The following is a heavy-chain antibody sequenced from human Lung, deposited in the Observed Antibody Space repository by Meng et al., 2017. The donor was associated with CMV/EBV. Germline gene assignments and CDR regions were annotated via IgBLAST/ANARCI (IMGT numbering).Heavy chain of an antibody. CDR3: AKTARIPTD. CDR1: DGSISTYY. Sequence: SETXSLTCIVSDGSISTYYWSWVRQSPVKGLESIGYIYKTGVTNYNPSLKGRATMSLDTSKNQFSLRLTSLTAADTAVYYCAKTARIPTDWSQGTLVTVSS. D-gene: IGHD2-21*01. CDR2: IYKTGVT. V-gene: IGHV4-59*01. J-gene: IGHJ1*01.